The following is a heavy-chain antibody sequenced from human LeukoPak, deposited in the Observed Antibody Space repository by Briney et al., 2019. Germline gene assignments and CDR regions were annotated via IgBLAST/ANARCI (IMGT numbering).Heavy chain of an antibody. CDR2: IYYSGST. Sequence: SETLSLTCTVSGGSISSYYWGWIRQPPGKGLEWIGSIYYSGSTYYNPSLKSRVIISVDTSKNQFSLKLSSVTAADTAVYYCARHLVVVVVPAATENWFDPWGQGTLVTVSS. CDR3: ARHLVVVVVPAATENWFDP. D-gene: IGHD2-2*01. J-gene: IGHJ5*02. V-gene: IGHV4-39*01. CDR1: GGSISSYY.